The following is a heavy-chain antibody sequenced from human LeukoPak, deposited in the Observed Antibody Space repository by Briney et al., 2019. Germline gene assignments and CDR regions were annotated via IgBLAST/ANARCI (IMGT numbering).Heavy chain of an antibody. CDR1: GFTVSSNY. D-gene: IGHD3-10*01. CDR3: ARARTNYYGSGSYVPYGMDV. J-gene: IGHJ6*02. Sequence: GGSLRLSCAASGFTVSSNYMSWVRQAPGRGLEWVSVIYSGGSTYYADSVKGRFTISRHNSKNTLYLQMNSLRAEDTAVYYCARARTNYYGSGSYVPYGMDVWGQGTTVTVSS. CDR2: IYSGGST. V-gene: IGHV3-53*04.